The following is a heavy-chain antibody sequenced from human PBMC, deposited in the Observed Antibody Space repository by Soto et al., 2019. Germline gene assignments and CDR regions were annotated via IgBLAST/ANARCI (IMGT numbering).Heavy chain of an antibody. D-gene: IGHD6-13*01. CDR3: ARVSIAAAGGFDY. CDR2: IYYSGST. V-gene: IGHV4-59*01. J-gene: IGHJ4*02. Sequence: SETLSLTCTVSGGSISSYYWSWIRQPPGKGLEWIGYIYYSGSTNYNPSLKSRVTISVDTSKNQFSLKLSSVTAADTAVYYCARVSIAAAGGFDYWGQGTLVTVSS. CDR1: GGSISSYY.